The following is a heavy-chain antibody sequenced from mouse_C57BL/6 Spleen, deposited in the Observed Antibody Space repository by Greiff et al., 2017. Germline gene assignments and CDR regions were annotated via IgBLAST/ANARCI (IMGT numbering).Heavy chain of an antibody. J-gene: IGHJ3*01. Sequence: VQLQQPGAELVKPGASVKMSCKASGYTFTSYWITWVKQRPGQGLEWIGDIYPGSGSTNYNEKFKSKATLTVDTSSSTAYMQLSSLTSEDSAVYYCARGGGGLLHGGFAYWGQGALVTVSA. CDR3: ARGGGGLLHGGFAY. CDR2: IYPGSGST. CDR1: GYTFTSYW. V-gene: IGHV1-55*01. D-gene: IGHD1-1*01.